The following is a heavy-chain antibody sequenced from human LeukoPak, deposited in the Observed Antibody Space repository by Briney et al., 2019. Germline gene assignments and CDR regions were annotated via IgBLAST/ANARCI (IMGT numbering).Heavy chain of an antibody. J-gene: IGHJ4*02. CDR1: GYSFTRYW. Sequence: GESLKISCKGSGYSFTRYWIGWVRQMPGKGLEWMGIIDPGDSDTRYSPSFQGQVTISADKSISAAYLQWSSLKASDTAMYYCARRAEMAEYFDYWGLGTLVTVSS. V-gene: IGHV5-51*01. CDR2: IDPGDSDT. D-gene: IGHD5-24*01. CDR3: ARRAEMAEYFDY.